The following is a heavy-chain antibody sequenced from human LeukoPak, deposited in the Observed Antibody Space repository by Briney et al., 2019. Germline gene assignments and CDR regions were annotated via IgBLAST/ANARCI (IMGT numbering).Heavy chain of an antibody. CDR1: GGSISSYY. CDR3: AREGGSNWNEFEP. D-gene: IGHD1-1*01. CDR2: IYYSGST. J-gene: IGHJ5*02. Sequence: SETLSLTCTVSGGSISSYYWSWIRQPPGKGLEWIGYIYYSGSTNYNPSLKSRVTISVDTSKNQFSLKLSSVTAADTAVYYCAREGGSNWNEFEPWGQGNLVTVSS. V-gene: IGHV4-59*12.